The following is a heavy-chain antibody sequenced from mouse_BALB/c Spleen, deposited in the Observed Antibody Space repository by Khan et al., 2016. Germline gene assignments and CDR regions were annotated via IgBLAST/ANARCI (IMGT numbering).Heavy chain of an antibody. Sequence: VQLQQSGAELVKPGASVKLSCLASGFNIKDTYMHWVKQGPEQGLEWLGRIDPANGETKYDPKFQGKATITADTSSNTACLQLSSLTSEDTAVYDCTRGFDFDPFAYWGQGTLVTVST. V-gene: IGHV14-3*02. CDR1: GFNIKDTY. CDR3: TRGFDFDPFAY. J-gene: IGHJ3*01. D-gene: IGHD2-4*01. CDR2: IDPANGET.